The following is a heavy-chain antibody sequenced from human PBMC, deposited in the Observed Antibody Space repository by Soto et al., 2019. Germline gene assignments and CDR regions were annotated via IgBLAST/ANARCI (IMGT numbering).Heavy chain of an antibody. V-gene: IGHV3-48*02. CDR3: ARSVEGHFDY. D-gene: IGHD6-19*01. CDR1: GFTSSVYS. J-gene: IGHJ4*02. CDR2: ITSDTKTI. Sequence: EVQLVESGGDLVQRGGSLSLSGVASGFTSSVYSLNWVRQAPGKGLEWFSNITSDTKTIKYADSVKGRFTISRDNAKNSVYLQMNSLRDEDTAVYYCARSVEGHFDYWGQGTVVTVSS.